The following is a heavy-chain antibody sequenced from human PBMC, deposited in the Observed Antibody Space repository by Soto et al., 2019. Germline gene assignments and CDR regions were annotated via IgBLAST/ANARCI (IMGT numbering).Heavy chain of an antibody. CDR2: ISGSGGST. CDR3: AKDRGFWSGYYTYDAFDI. J-gene: IGHJ3*02. Sequence: GGSLRLSCAASGFTFSSYAMSWVRQAPGKGLEWVSAISGSGGSTYYADSVKGRFTISRDNSKNSLYLQMNSLRAEDTAVYYCAKDRGFWSGYYTYDAFDIWGQGTMVTVSS. V-gene: IGHV3-23*01. D-gene: IGHD3-3*01. CDR1: GFTFSSYA.